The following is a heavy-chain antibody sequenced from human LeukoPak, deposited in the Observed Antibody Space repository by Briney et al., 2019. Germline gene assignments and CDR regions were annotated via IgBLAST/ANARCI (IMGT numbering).Heavy chain of an antibody. V-gene: IGHV3-23*01. CDR3: AKCMSATGVCLNFDS. J-gene: IGHJ4*02. CDR2: ISGRDDTTYYTDSPEGST. Sequence: PGGSLRLSCEASGFTFLNYAMSWVRQAPGKGLQWVSGISGRDDTTYYTDSPEGSTYYTNSAKGRFTISRDNSKNTVYLQIDSLGVEDTAVYYCAKCMSATGVCLNFDSWGQGILVTVSS. D-gene: IGHD2-21*02. CDR1: GFTFLNYA.